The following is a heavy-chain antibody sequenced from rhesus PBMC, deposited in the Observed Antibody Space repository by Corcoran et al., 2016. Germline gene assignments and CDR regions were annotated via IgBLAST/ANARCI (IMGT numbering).Heavy chain of an antibody. CDR2: ISGSGESY. D-gene: IGHD3-22*01. V-gene: IGHV4S14*01. CDR3: ARDVSTGVMVY. Sequence: QVQLQESGPGLVKPSETLSLTCAVSGYSRSSGYYWGWICQPPGKGLGLIGSISGSGESYYLNPSLTSRVTPAVDTSTNHFSLKLSSVTAADTAIYYCARDVSTGVMVYWGQGVLVTVSS. CDR1: GYSRSSGYY. J-gene: IGHJ4*01.